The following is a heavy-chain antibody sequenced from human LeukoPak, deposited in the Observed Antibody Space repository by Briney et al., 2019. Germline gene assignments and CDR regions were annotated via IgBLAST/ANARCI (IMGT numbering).Heavy chain of an antibody. J-gene: IGHJ5*02. V-gene: IGHV4-38-2*02. CDR1: GYSISSGYY. CDR3: ARGGYGDYVALNS. Sequence: PSETLSLTCTVSGYSISSGYYWGRIRQPPGKGLEWIGSIYHSGSTYYNPSLKSRVTISVDTSKNQFSLKLSSVTAADTAVYYCARGGYGDYVALNSWGQGTLVTVSS. D-gene: IGHD4-17*01. CDR2: IYHSGST.